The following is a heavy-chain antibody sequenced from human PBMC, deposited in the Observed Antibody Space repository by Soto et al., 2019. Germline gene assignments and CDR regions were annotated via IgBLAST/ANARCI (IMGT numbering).Heavy chain of an antibody. CDR1: GYTFTSYY. CDR3: ARAVTGGIAVAGSPDDY. CDR2: INPSGGST. Sequence: QVQLVQSGAEVKKPGASVKVSCKASGYTFTSYYMHWVRQEPGQGLEWMGIINPSGGSTSYAQKYLGRVTMTRDTSTSTVYMVLSSLRSEDTAVYYCARAVTGGIAVAGSPDDYWAQRPVFTVSS. V-gene: IGHV1-46*01. J-gene: IGHJ4*02. D-gene: IGHD6-19*01.